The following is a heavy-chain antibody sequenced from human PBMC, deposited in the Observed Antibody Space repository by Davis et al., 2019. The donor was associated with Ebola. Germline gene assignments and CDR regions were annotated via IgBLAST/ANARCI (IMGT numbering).Heavy chain of an antibody. CDR1: GFTVSDKY. J-gene: IGHJ2*01. CDR3: TRHVPGDFWYFDL. D-gene: IGHD4-17*01. V-gene: IGHV3-66*04. CDR2: IYRDGRM. Sequence: GESLKISCAASGFTVSDKYMSWVRQASGKGLEWVSVIYRDGRMYHADSVKGRFTISRDNSKNTVYLQINSLRAEDTAMYHCTRHVPGDFWYFDLWGRGTLVTVSS.